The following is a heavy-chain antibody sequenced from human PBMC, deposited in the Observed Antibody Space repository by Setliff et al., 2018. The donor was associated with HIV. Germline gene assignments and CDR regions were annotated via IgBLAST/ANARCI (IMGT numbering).Heavy chain of an antibody. J-gene: IGHJ6*02. CDR3: ARAPTLFGVEYYYYFGMDV. V-gene: IGHV1-2*02. CDR2: INPHSGDT. Sequence: KVSCKASGYTFTGYYMHWVRQAPGQGLEWMGWINPHSGDTNYAQKFQDRVTMTRDTSVNIAYMQLSRLRSDDTAVYYCARAPTLFGVEYYYYFGMDVWGQGTTVTVSS. CDR1: GYTFTGYY. D-gene: IGHD3-3*01.